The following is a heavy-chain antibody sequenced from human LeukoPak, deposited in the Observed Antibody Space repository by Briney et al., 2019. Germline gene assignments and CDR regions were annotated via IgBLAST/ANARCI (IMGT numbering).Heavy chain of an antibody. Sequence: GGSLRLSCAASGFTFSSYSMNWVRQAPGKGLEWVSYIGSSSSTIYYADSVKGRFTISRDNAKNSLYLQMNSPRAEDTAVYYCAKDPGDQLLESNWFDPWGQGTLVTVSS. J-gene: IGHJ5*02. CDR1: GFTFSSYS. V-gene: IGHV3-48*04. CDR2: IGSSSSTI. D-gene: IGHD2-2*01. CDR3: AKDPGDQLLESNWFDP.